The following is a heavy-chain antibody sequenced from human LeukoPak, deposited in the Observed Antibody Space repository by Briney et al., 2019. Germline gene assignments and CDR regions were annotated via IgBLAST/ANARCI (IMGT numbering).Heavy chain of an antibody. CDR3: AGQVTFGYAYAYYFDY. CDR2: FHYSGSN. CDR1: GGSISSTYYY. Sequence: SETLSLTCTVSGGSISSTYYYWGWIRQPPGKGLEWIGNFHYSGSNSYNPSLKSRVTISVDTSKNQFSLRLSSVTAADTAVYYCAGQVTFGYAYAYYFDYWGQGTLVTVSS. V-gene: IGHV4-39*01. D-gene: IGHD3-16*01. J-gene: IGHJ4*02.